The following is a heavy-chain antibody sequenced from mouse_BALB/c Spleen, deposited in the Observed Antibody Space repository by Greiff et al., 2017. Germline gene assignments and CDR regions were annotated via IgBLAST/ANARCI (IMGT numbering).Heavy chain of an antibody. CDR3: ARDGSSLYYFDY. J-gene: IGHJ2*01. D-gene: IGHD1-1*01. V-gene: IGHV1-39*01. CDR1: GYSFTGYN. Sequence: VHVKQSGPELEKPGASVKISCKASGYSFTGYNMNWVKQSNGKSLEWIGNIDPYYGGTSYNQKFKGKATLTVDKSSSTAYMQLKSLTSEDSAVYYCARDGSSLYYFDYWGQGTTLTVSS. CDR2: IDPYYGGT.